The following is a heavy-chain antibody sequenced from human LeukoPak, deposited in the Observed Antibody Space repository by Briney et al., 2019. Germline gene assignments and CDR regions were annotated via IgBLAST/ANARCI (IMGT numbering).Heavy chain of an antibody. V-gene: IGHV3-11*04. CDR3: ASIAEYYYDSSGYYSLNH. J-gene: IGHJ5*02. CDR2: ISSSGTTI. Sequence: GGSLRVSCTASGFTFSDYYMSWIRQAPGKGLEWVSYISSSGTTIYDADSVKGRFTIFRDNAKKSLYLQMNSLRAEDTAVYYCASIAEYYYDSSGYYSLNHWGQGTLVTVSS. D-gene: IGHD3-22*01. CDR1: GFTFSDYY.